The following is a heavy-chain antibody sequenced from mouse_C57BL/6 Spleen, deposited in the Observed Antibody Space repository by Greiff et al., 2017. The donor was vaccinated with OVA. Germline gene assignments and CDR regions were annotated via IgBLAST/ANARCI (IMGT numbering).Heavy chain of an antibody. CDR1: GYAFSSSW. CDR2: IYPGDGDT. D-gene: IGHD1-1*01. J-gene: IGHJ2*01. CDR3: AREGLLRNFDY. V-gene: IGHV1-82*01. Sequence: LVESGPELVKPGASVKISCKASGYAFSSSWMNWVKQRPGKGLEWIGRIYPGDGDTNYNGKFKGKATLTADKSSSTAYMQLSSLTSEDSAVYFCAREGLLRNFDYWGQGTTLTVSS.